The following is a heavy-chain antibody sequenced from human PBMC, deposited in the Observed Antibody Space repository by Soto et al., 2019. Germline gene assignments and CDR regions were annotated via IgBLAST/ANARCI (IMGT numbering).Heavy chain of an antibody. J-gene: IGHJ3*01. CDR1: GDSVSSYS. V-gene: IGHV4-34*01. CDR3: ARTHDYGDYPHDVFDV. D-gene: IGHD4-17*01. CDR2: INHSGST. Sequence: PSETLSLTCTVSGDSVSSYSWSWIRQPPGKGLEWIGEINHSGSTNYSPSLKSRLTVSVDTSKNQFSLNLTSVTAADTAVYYCARTHDYGDYPHDVFDVWGQGPMVTVSS.